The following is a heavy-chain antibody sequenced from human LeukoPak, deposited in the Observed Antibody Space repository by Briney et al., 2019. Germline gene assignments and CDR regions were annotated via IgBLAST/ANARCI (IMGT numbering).Heavy chain of an antibody. CDR3: ARADSSCYHFDF. J-gene: IGHJ4*02. Sequence: SQTLSLTCAVSGGSISSGTYSWSWIRLPPGKGLEWVGCNFHSGSTYYNPSLRSRVTISVDRSNNQFSLQLSSVTAADTAVYYCARADSSCYHFDFWGQGTLVTVSS. V-gene: IGHV4-30-2*01. CDR2: NFHSGST. CDR1: GGSISSGTYS. D-gene: IGHD3-22*01.